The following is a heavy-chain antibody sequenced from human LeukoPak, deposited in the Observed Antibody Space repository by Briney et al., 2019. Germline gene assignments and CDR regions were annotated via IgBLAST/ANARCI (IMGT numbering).Heavy chain of an antibody. D-gene: IGHD6-19*01. V-gene: IGHV6-1*01. CDR3: ARYESVAGNYFDY. CDR2: TYYRSKWYN. J-gene: IGHJ4*02. CDR1: GECVSSNSAA. Sequence: SQTLSLTSAISGECVSSNSAAWNWIRQSPTRGLEWLGGTYYRSKWYNDYAVSVKSRITINPDTSKNQFSLQLNSVTPEDTAVYYCARYESVAGNYFDYWGQGTLVTVSS.